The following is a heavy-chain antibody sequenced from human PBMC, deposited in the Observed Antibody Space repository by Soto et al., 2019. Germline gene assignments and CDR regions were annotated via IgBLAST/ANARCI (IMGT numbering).Heavy chain of an antibody. CDR2: ISSNSVSI. CDR3: VKGRGSGYYVWGIFDL. V-gene: IGHV3-9*01. CDR1: GFTFSTYS. D-gene: IGHD3-10*02. J-gene: IGHJ4*02. Sequence: GGSLRLCCVASGFTFSTYSMYGVRQAPGKGLEWVSGISSNSVSIGYVDSVKGRFTISRDNAKSSVYLQMNSLRPEDTAFYYCVKGRGSGYYVWGIFDLWGQGPLAPVS.